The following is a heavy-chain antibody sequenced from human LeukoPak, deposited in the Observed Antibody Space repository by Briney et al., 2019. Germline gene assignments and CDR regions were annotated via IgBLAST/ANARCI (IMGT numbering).Heavy chain of an antibody. CDR1: GFTFSSYA. D-gene: IGHD3-3*01. CDR3: AKWVLYDFWSDYYTGIGY. CDR2: ISGSGGST. Sequence: PGGSLRLSCAASGFTFSSYAMSWVRQAPGKGLEWVSAISGSGGSTFYADSVKGRFTISRDNSKNTLYLQMNSLRAEDTAVYYCAKWVLYDFWSDYYTGIGYWGQGTLVTVSS. V-gene: IGHV3-23*01. J-gene: IGHJ4*02.